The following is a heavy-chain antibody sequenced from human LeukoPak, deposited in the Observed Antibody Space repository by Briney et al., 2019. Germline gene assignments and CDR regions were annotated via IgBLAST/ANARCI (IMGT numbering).Heavy chain of an antibody. V-gene: IGHV4-38-2*01. D-gene: IGHD6-13*01. CDR3: ARVYSSSCLDY. CDR1: GYSIISGYY. Sequence: PSETLSLTCAVSGYSIISGYYWGWIRQPPGKGLEWIGSIYHSGSTYYNPSLKSRVTISVDTSKNQFSLKLSSVTAADTAVYYCARVYSSSCLDYWGQGTLVTVSS. CDR2: IYHSGST. J-gene: IGHJ4*02.